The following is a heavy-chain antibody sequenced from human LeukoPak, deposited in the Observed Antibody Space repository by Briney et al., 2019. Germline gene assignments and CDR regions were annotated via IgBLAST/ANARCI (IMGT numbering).Heavy chain of an antibody. CDR1: GGSISSYY. J-gene: IGHJ4*02. D-gene: IGHD3-22*01. Sequence: SETLSLTCTVSGGSISSYYWSWVRQPPGKGLEWIGFVYYTGSTNYSPSLKSRVTISVDTSKNQFSLKLRSVTAADTAVYYCARRSNYYDSSGYYYRKYYFDYWGQGTLVTVSS. V-gene: IGHV4-59*12. CDR3: ARRSNYYDSSGYYYRKYYFDY. CDR2: VYYTGST.